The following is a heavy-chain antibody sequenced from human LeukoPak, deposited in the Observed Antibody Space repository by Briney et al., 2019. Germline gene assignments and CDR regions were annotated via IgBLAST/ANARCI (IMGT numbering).Heavy chain of an antibody. J-gene: IGHJ4*02. D-gene: IGHD3-22*01. V-gene: IGHV4-39*07. CDR3: ARVSYDSTEGVDY. CDR2: IYYSGST. CDR1: GGSISSSSYY. Sequence: SETLSLTCTVSGGSISSSSYYWGWIRQPPGKGLEWIGSIYYSGSTYYNPSLKSRVTISVDMSKNQFSLKLSSVTAADTAVYYCARVSYDSTEGVDYWGQGTLVTVSS.